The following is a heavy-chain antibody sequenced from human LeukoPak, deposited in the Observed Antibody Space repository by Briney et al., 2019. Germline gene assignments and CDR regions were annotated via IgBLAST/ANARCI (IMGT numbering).Heavy chain of an antibody. V-gene: IGHV3-23*01. CDR2: IIGSGRNT. CDR3: ATNYYDSSGDYPAFDY. J-gene: IGHJ4*02. CDR1: GFAFSSYA. D-gene: IGHD3-22*01. Sequence: GGSLRLSCAASGFAFSSYAMNWVRQTPVKGLEWASTIIGSGRNTYYADSVKGRFTISRDNSKNTLYLQMTTLRAEDTAVYFCATNYYDSSGDYPAFDYWGKGALVTVSS.